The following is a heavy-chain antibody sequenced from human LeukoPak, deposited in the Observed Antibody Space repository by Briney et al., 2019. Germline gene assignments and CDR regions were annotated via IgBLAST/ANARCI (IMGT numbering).Heavy chain of an antibody. CDR1: GFTFSSYT. D-gene: IGHD6-19*01. V-gene: IGHV3-9*01. J-gene: IGHJ4*02. CDR2: ISWNSGSI. Sequence: GGSLRLSCAASGFTFSSYTMHWIRQAPGKGLEWVSGISWNSGSIDYADSVKGRFTISRDNAKNSLYLQMNSLRVEDTAFYYCAKDNRRHYTSGPNPDSLHWGQGALVTVSS. CDR3: AKDNRRHYTSGPNPDSLH.